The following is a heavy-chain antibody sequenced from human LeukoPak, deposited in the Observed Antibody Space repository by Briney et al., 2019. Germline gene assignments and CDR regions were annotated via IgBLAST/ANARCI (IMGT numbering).Heavy chain of an antibody. CDR2: ISGSGEST. Sequence: GGSLSLSCAASGFTFSNYAMNWVRQAPGKGLEWVSGISGSGESTFYTDSVSGRFTISRDSSKNNLFLQMNRLRAEDTAVYYCAKARWRNSVAASDYWGQGTLVTVSS. D-gene: IGHD5/OR15-5a*01. CDR1: GFTFSNYA. J-gene: IGHJ4*02. V-gene: IGHV3-23*01. CDR3: AKARWRNSVAASDY.